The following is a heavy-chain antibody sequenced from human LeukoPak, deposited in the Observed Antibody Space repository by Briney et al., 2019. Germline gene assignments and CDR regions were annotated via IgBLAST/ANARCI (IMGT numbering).Heavy chain of an antibody. V-gene: IGHV1-69*04. Sequence: SVTVSCKASGGTCSSYAISWVRQAPGQGLEWMGRIIPILGIANYAQKFQGRVTITADKSTSTAYMELSSLRSEDTAVYYCATPSKDIVASPGGYYYGMDVWGQGTTVTVSS. CDR3: ATPSKDIVASPGGYYYGMDV. J-gene: IGHJ6*02. CDR1: GGTCSSYA. D-gene: IGHD5-12*01. CDR2: IIPILGIA.